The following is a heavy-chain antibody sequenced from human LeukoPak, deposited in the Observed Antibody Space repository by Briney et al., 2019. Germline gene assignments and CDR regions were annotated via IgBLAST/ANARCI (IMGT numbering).Heavy chain of an antibody. CDR2: IRGSGGST. D-gene: IGHD3-22*01. J-gene: IGHJ4*02. CDR1: GFTFSSYG. V-gene: IGHV3-23*01. CDR3: AKNSVNYYDSSGYRY. Sequence: GGTLRLSCAASGFTFSSYGMSWVRQAPGKGLEWVSAIRGSGGSTYYADSVKGRFTISRDNSKNTLYLQMNSLRAEDTAVYYCAKNSVNYYDSSGYRYWGQGTLVTVSS.